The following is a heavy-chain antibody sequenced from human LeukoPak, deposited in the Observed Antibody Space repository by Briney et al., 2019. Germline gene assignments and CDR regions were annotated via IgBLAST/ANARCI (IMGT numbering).Heavy chain of an antibody. CDR3: ARPGGKYSKGNFDY. J-gene: IGHJ4*02. Sequence: SETLSLTCTVSGYSISSNYYWGWIRQPPGKGLEWIGEINHSGSTNYNPSLKSRVTISVDTSKNQFSLKLSSVTAADTAVYYCARPGGKYSKGNFDYWGQGTLVTVSS. D-gene: IGHD3-16*01. CDR2: INHSGST. V-gene: IGHV4-38-2*02. CDR1: GYSISSNYY.